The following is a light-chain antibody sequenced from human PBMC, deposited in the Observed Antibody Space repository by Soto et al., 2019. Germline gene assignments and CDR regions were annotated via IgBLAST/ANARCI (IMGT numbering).Light chain of an antibody. CDR2: TAS. V-gene: IGKV1-5*03. J-gene: IGKJ1*01. CDR3: QQYDAYPWT. Sequence: DIPMTQSPSTLSASVGDRVTITCRASQSVSSWLAWYQQKPGKAPILLIYTASSLQSGVPSRFSGSGSGTAFTLTISSLQPDDFATYYCQQYDAYPWTFGQGTKVEIK. CDR1: QSVSSW.